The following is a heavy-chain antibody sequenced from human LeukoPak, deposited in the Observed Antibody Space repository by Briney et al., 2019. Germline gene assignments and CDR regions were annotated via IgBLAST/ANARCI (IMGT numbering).Heavy chain of an antibody. J-gene: IGHJ6*02. Sequence: GGSLRLSCAASGFTFSSYGMHWVRQAPGKGLEWVSSISSSSSYIYFADSVKGRFTISRDNAKNSLFLQMNSLRAEDTAVYYCARDGPVLMVYSRGMDVWGQGTTVTVSS. CDR3: ARDGPVLMVYSRGMDV. D-gene: IGHD2-8*01. CDR2: ISSSSSYI. V-gene: IGHV3-21*01. CDR1: GFTFSSYG.